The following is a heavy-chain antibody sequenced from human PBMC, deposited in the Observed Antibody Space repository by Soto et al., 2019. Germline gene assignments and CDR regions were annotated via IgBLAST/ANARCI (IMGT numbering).Heavy chain of an antibody. D-gene: IGHD5-12*01. CDR2: INPNSGGT. J-gene: IGHJ4*02. CDR3: ARVTGEWLRLPLGY. V-gene: IGHV1-2*02. CDR1: GGTFSSYA. Sequence: ASVKVSCKASGGTFSSYAISWVRQAPGQGLEWMGWINPNSGGTNYAQKFQGRVTMTRDTSISTAYMELSRLRSDDTAVYYCARVTGEWLRLPLGYWGQGTLVTVSS.